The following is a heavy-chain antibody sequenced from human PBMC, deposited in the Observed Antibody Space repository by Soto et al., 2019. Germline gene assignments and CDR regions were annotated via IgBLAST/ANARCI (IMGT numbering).Heavy chain of an antibody. CDR2: IDHSGST. V-gene: IGHV4-34*01. CDR1: GGSFSGYY. D-gene: IGHD2-2*01. Sequence: QVQLQQWGAGLLKPSETLSLTCAVYGGSFSGYYWSWIRQPPGKGLEWIGEIDHSGSTNYNPSLKSRVTTEIDTCKIQVSLKLSSVNAADTAVYYCARGRGDSVVVPAATARFDPWGQGTLVTVSS. J-gene: IGHJ5*02. CDR3: ARGRGDSVVVPAATARFDP.